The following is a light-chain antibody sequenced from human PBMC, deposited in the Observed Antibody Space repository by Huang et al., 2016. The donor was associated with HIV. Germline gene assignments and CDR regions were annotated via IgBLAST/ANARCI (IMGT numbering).Light chain of an antibody. CDR3: QQSYSALGLT. CDR1: QSIGTY. J-gene: IGKJ4*01. Sequence: DIQMTQSPSSLSASVGDRVTIACRASQSIGTYLNWYQQKPGKAPRLLIHVASSLQSGVPSRFSGSGSGTVFTLTISSLQPEDFATYYCQQSYSALGLTFGGGTKVEIK. CDR2: VAS. V-gene: IGKV1-39*01.